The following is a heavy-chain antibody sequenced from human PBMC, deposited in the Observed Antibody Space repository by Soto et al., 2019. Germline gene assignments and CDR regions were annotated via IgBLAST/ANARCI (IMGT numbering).Heavy chain of an antibody. J-gene: IGHJ3*02. D-gene: IGHD2-8*01. Sequence: QVQLVQSGAEVKKPGSSVKVSCKASGGTFSSYTISWVRQAPGQGLEWMGRIIPILGIANSAQKFQGRVTIPADKSTSTAYIELSSLRSEDTAVYYCARAEHEGVGAFDIWGQGTMVTVAS. CDR1: GGTFSSYT. CDR2: IIPILGIA. V-gene: IGHV1-69*02. CDR3: ARAEHEGVGAFDI.